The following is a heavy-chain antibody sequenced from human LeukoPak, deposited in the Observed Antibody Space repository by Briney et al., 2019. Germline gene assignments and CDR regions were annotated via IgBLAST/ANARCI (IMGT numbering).Heavy chain of an antibody. CDR2: ISYEGGTQ. Sequence: GGSLRLSCAASGVXLSPYGIHWVRQAPGKGLEWVAHISYEGGTQHYADSVKGRFIISRDNPRNTLYLQMNILRTEDTAVYYCAKEGTPQVSTWYDLWGQGTQVIVSS. CDR3: AKEGTPQVSTWYDL. V-gene: IGHV3-30*18. CDR1: GVXLSPYG. D-gene: IGHD3-10*01. J-gene: IGHJ5*02.